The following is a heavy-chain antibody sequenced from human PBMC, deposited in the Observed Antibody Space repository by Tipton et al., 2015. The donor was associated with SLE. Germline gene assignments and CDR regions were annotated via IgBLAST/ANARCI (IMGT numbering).Heavy chain of an antibody. CDR1: GFTFSSYS. Sequence: SLRLSCAASGFTFSSYSMNWVRQAPGKGLEWVSSISSSSSYIYYADSVKGRFTISRDNAKNSLYLQRNSLRAEDTAVDYCARDAGYSGYAQWGQGTLVTVSS. J-gene: IGHJ4*02. D-gene: IGHD5-12*01. CDR3: ARDAGYSGYAQ. V-gene: IGHV3-21*01. CDR2: ISSSSSYI.